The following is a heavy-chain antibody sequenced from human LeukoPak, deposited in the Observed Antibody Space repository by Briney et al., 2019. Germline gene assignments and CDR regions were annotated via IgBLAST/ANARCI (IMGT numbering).Heavy chain of an antibody. CDR1: GFIFSHYW. D-gene: IGHD4-17*01. CDR2: IKLFGDEQ. J-gene: IGHJ5*02. V-gene: IGHV3-7*01. Sequence: GGSLRLSCAGSGFIFSHYWMSWLRQAPGKEPEWVANIKLFGDEQYYGDSVKGRFIISRDNAKNSLYLQMHSLRADDTAVYYCARALTTDHSGRWFDPWARGPWSPSPQ. CDR3: ARALTTDHSGRWFDP.